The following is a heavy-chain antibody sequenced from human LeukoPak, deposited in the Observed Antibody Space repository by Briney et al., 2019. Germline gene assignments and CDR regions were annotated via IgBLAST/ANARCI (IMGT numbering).Heavy chain of an antibody. CDR2: ISYDGSNK. D-gene: IGHD5-24*01. J-gene: IGHJ4*02. V-gene: IGHV3-30-3*01. CDR1: GFTFSSYA. CDR3: ARDAGYNFDY. Sequence: GGSLRLSCAASGFTFSSYAMHWVRQAPGKGLEWVAVISYDGSNKYYADSVKGRFTISRDNSKNTLYLQMNSLRAEDTAVYYCARDAGYNFDYWGQGTLVTVSS.